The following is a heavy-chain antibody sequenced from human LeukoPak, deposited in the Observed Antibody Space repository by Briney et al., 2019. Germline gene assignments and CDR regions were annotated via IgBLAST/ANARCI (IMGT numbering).Heavy chain of an antibody. CDR3: ARRDGYNYY. Sequence: ETPSLTCAVYGGSFSGYYWSWIRQPPGKGLEWIGEINHSGSTNYNPSLKSRVTISVDTSKNQFSLKLSSVTAADTAVYYCARRDGYNYYWGQGTLVTVSS. V-gene: IGHV4-34*01. J-gene: IGHJ4*02. CDR2: INHSGST. CDR1: GGSFSGYY. D-gene: IGHD5-24*01.